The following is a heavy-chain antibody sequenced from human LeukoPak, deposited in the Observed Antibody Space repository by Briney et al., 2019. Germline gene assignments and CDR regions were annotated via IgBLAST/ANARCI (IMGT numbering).Heavy chain of an antibody. D-gene: IGHD6-13*01. CDR1: GGSISSHY. J-gene: IGHJ5*02. V-gene: IGHV4-59*11. CDR2: IYYSGST. Sequence: PSETLSLTCTVSGGSISSHYWSWIRQPPGKGLEWIGYIYYSGSTNYNPSLKSRVTISLDTSKNQFSLKLRSVTAADTAVYYCASLPASSLNWFDPWGQGTLVTVSS. CDR3: ASLPASSLNWFDP.